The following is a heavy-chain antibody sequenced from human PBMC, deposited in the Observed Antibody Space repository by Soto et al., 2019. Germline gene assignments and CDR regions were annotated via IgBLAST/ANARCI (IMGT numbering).Heavy chain of an antibody. V-gene: IGHV3-13*01. J-gene: IGHJ4*02. CDR2: IGTAGDT. CDR3: ARGSYGSGIFDY. Sequence: EVQLVESGGGLVQPGGSLRLSCAASGFTFSSYDMHWVRQATGKGLEWVSAIGTAGDTYYPGSVKGRFTISRENAKNSLYLQMTSLRAGDTAVYYCARGSYGSGIFDYWGQGTLVTVSS. D-gene: IGHD3-10*01. CDR1: GFTFSSYD.